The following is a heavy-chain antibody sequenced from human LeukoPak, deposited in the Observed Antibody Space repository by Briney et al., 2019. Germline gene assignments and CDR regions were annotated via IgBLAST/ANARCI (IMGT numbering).Heavy chain of an antibody. Sequence: ASVNVSCKASGYTFTGYYIHGVRQAPGPGLEWMGWINPNSGGTNYAQSFQGRVTMTRDTSISTAYMELSSLTSDDTAVYYCARSHCISTSCYPDYWGQGTLVTVSS. D-gene: IGHD2-2*01. CDR2: INPNSGGT. CDR3: ARSHCISTSCYPDY. J-gene: IGHJ4*02. CDR1: GYTFTGYY. V-gene: IGHV1-2*02.